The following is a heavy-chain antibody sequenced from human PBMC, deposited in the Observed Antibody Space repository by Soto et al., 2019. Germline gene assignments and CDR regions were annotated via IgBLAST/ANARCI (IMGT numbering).Heavy chain of an antibody. D-gene: IGHD1-1*01. CDR3: ARDTSLQPIRHHFDYYGMDV. Sequence: QVQLQESGPGLVKPSETLSLTCTVSGGSVSSGSYYWSWIRQPPGKGLEWIGYSYYSGSTNYNPSLNSRVPIAVVTSKNQYSLELSSVTAADPAVYYCARDTSLQPIRHHFDYYGMDVWGQGTTVTVSS. CDR1: GGSVSSGSYY. J-gene: IGHJ6*02. CDR2: SYYSGST. V-gene: IGHV4-61*01.